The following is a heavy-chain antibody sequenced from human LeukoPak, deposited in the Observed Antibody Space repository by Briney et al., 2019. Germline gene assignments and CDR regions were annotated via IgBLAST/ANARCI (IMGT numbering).Heavy chain of an antibody. J-gene: IGHJ4*02. Sequence: GGSLRLSCAASGFTFSSYSMNWVRQAPGKGLEWVSYISSSSSTIYYAGSVKGRFTISRDNAKNSLYLQMNSLRDEDTAVYYCARVKYFRNYYDFWSGPRGPFDYWGQGTLVTVSS. CDR3: ARVKYFRNYYDFWSGPRGPFDY. CDR2: ISSSSSTI. D-gene: IGHD3-3*01. V-gene: IGHV3-48*02. CDR1: GFTFSSYS.